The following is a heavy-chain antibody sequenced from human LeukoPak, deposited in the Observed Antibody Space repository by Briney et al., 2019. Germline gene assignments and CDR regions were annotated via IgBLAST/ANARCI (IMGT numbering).Heavy chain of an antibody. CDR3: AREDSSGLYGMDV. D-gene: IGHD3-22*01. V-gene: IGHV3-33*08. CDR2: IWYDGSNK. CDR1: GFTFSSYS. Sequence: GGSLRLSCAASGFTFSSYSMHWVRQAPGKGLEWVAVIWYDGSNKYYADSVKGRFTISRDNSKNTLYLQMNSLRAEDTAVYYCAREDSSGLYGMDVWGQGTTVTVSS. J-gene: IGHJ6*02.